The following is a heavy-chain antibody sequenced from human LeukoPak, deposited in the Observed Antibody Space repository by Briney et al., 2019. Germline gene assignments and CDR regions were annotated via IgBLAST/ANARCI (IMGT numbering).Heavy chain of an antibody. CDR3: AKDYYYDSSGPSELNL. CDR1: GFTFDDYA. CDR2: ISWNSGSI. J-gene: IGHJ4*02. V-gene: IGHV3-9*01. Sequence: GGSLRLSCAASGFTFDDYAMHWVRQAPGKGLEGVSGISWNSGSIGYADSVKGRFTISRDNAKNSLYLQMNSLRAEDTALYYCAKDYYYDSSGPSELNLWGQGTLVTVSS. D-gene: IGHD3-22*01.